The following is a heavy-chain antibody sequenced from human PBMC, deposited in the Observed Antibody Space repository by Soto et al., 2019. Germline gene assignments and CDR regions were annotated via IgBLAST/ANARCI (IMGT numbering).Heavy chain of an antibody. CDR3: ARPSTTVTTVWFDP. V-gene: IGHV4-4*07. D-gene: IGHD4-17*01. Sequence: QVQLQESGPGLVKPSETLSLTCTVSGGSISNYYWSWIRQPAGKGLEWIGRIYISGSTNYNPSLKSRVTMSVDTSKNQFSLRLSSVTAADTAVYYCARPSTTVTTVWFDPWGQGTLVTVSS. CDR1: GGSISNYY. CDR2: IYISGST. J-gene: IGHJ5*02.